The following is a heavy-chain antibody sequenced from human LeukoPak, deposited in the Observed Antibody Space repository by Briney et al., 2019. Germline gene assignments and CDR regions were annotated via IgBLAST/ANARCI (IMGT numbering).Heavy chain of an antibody. CDR2: IYYSGST. V-gene: IGHV4-59*08. CDR1: GGSISSYY. Sequence: PSETLSLTCTVSGGSISSYYWSWIRQPPGKGLEWIGYIYYSGSTYYNPSLKSRVTISVDTSKNQFSLKLSSVTAADTAVYYCARHLTLGYYGSGNFDYWGQGTLVTVSS. J-gene: IGHJ4*02. D-gene: IGHD3-10*01. CDR3: ARHLTLGYYGSGNFDY.